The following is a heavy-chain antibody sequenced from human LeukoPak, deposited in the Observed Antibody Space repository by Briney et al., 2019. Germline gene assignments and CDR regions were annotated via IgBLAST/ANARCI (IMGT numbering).Heavy chain of an antibody. D-gene: IGHD3-3*01. CDR3: ARDRSAAVFGVVRRNKVGTLDV. J-gene: IGHJ6*04. CDR2: ISSTSSTI. Sequence: QPGGSLRLSCAASGFTFSSYEMNWVRQAPGKGLEWVSYISSTSSTIYYVDSVKGRFTISRDNAKNSLYLQMNSLRAEDTAVYYCARDRSAAVFGVVRRNKVGTLDVWGKGTTVIVSS. CDR1: GFTFSSYE. V-gene: IGHV3-48*01.